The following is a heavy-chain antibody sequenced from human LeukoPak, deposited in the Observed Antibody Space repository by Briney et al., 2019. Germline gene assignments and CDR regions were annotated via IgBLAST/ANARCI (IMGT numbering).Heavy chain of an antibody. CDR2: IYTGCNT. CDR3: ARLWRSSWYYWFDP. CDR1: GFPVSSNY. Sequence: GGSLRLSCTASGFPVSSNYMTWVRQAPGKGLEWVSVIYTGCNTDHADSVQGRFTLSRDNSKNTLYLHMNSLRVEDTAVYYCARLWRSSWYYWFDPWGQGTLVTVSS. D-gene: IGHD6-13*01. J-gene: IGHJ5*02. V-gene: IGHV3-53*01.